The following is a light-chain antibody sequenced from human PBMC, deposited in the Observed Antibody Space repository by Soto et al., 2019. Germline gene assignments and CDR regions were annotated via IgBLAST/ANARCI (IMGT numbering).Light chain of an antibody. V-gene: IGKV1D-12*01. Sequence: IQMTQSPTSVSASVGDRVTITCPASQAISSWLAWYQQKPGKAPKLLIYAASSLQSGVPSRFSGSGSGTVFSLTLSRSRHAHFATHSCQQANSFPHTFGPGTKVHIE. CDR2: AAS. CDR1: QAISSW. CDR3: QQANSFPHT. J-gene: IGKJ3*01.